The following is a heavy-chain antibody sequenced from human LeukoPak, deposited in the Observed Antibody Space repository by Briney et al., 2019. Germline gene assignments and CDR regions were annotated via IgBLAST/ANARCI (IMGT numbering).Heavy chain of an antibody. CDR3: ATAYYYDSSGYPSLNWFDP. Sequence: ASVKVSCKVSGYTLTELSMHWVRQAPGNGLEWMGGFEPEDGETIYAQKSQGRVTMTEDTSTDTAYMELSSLRSEDTAVYYCATAYYYDSSGYPSLNWFDPWGQGTLVTVSS. CDR1: GYTLTELS. CDR2: FEPEDGET. D-gene: IGHD3-22*01. V-gene: IGHV1-24*01. J-gene: IGHJ5*02.